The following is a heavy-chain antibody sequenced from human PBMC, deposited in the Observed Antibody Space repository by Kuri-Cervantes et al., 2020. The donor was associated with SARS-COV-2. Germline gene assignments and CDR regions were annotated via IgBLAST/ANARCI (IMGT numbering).Heavy chain of an antibody. CDR3: ARGGDCSSTSCYISRLFDY. Sequence: ASVKVSCKASGYTFTSYGISWVRQAPRQGLEWMGWISAYNGNTNYAQKLQGRVTMTTDTSTSTAYMELRSLRSDDTAVYYCARGGDCSSTSCYISRLFDYWGQGTLVTVSS. CDR2: ISAYNGNT. CDR1: GYTFTSYG. J-gene: IGHJ4*02. V-gene: IGHV1-18*01. D-gene: IGHD2-2*02.